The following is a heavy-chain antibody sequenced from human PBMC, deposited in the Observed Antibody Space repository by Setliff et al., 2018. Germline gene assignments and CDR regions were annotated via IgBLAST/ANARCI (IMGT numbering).Heavy chain of an antibody. J-gene: IGHJ3*02. CDR2: INPSGGLT. CDR1: GYTLTNYY. CDR3: ARDRFYNSWSGTSITAPHDAFDI. V-gene: IGHV1-46*03. Sequence: GASVKVSCKSSGYTLTNYYMHWVRQAPGQGLEWMGIINPSGGLTRYAQKFQGRVTMTRDTSTSTVYMGVISLRSEDTAVYFCARDRFYNSWSGTSITAPHDAFDIWGQGTMVTVSS. D-gene: IGHD3-3*01.